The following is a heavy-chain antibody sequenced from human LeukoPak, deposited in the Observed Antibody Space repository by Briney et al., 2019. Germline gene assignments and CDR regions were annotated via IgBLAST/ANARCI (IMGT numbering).Heavy chain of an antibody. V-gene: IGHV3-30*02. D-gene: IGHD2-8*01. CDR3: AKDRCSNGIGCYFYYMDV. J-gene: IGHJ6*03. CDR2: IQYDGSNQ. Sequence: PGGSLRLSCAASRFTFSTYGMHWVRQAPGKGLEWVAYIQYDGSNQQYADSVKGRFSISRDSSKNILYLQMNSLRAKDTAVYYCAKDRCSNGIGCYFYYMDVWGKGTTVTISS. CDR1: RFTFSTYG.